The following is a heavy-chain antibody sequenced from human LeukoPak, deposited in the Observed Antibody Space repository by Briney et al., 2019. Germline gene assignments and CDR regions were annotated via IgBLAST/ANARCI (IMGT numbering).Heavy chain of an antibody. Sequence: PGRSLRLSCAASGFTVSSIFMSWVRQAPGKGLEWVSVIYSGGSTYYADSVKGRFTISRDNSKNTLYLHMNSLRAEDTAVYYCAREGRDTAGYFDYWGQGSLVTVSS. V-gene: IGHV3-53*01. CDR2: IYSGGST. CDR1: GFTVSSIF. J-gene: IGHJ4*02. D-gene: IGHD5-18*01. CDR3: AREGRDTAGYFDY.